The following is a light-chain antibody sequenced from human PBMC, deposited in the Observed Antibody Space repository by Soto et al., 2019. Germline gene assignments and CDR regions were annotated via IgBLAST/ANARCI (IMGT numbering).Light chain of an antibody. J-gene: IGKJ1*01. V-gene: IGKV3-20*01. CDR1: QSLSSSY. CDR3: QQYDSSPWT. CDR2: GAS. Sequence: EIVLTQSPGTLSLSPGERATLSCRASQSLSSSYLAWYQQKPGQAPRLLIYGASSRATGIPDRFSGSGSGTDFTLTISRLEPEDFAVYHCQQYDSSPWTFGQGTKVEIK.